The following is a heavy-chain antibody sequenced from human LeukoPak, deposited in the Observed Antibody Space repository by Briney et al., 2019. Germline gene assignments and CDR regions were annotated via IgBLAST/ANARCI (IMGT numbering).Heavy chain of an antibody. V-gene: IGHV4-39*01. CDR2: IYDSGST. CDR1: GGSIRSSYYY. Sequence: PSETLSLTCTVSGGSIRSSYYYWGWIRQPPGKGLEWIGSIYDSGSTYYNPSLKSRVTISVDTSKNQFSLKLSSVTAADTAVYYCARLDSSGYYPYYFDYWGQGTLVTVSS. CDR3: ARLDSSGYYPYYFDY. D-gene: IGHD3-22*01. J-gene: IGHJ4*02.